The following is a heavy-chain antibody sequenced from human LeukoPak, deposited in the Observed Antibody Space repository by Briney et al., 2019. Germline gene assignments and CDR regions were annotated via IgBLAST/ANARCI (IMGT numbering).Heavy chain of an antibody. CDR3: ARLPANDYGDV. Sequence: GGSLRLSCAASGFTFSSYSMNWVRQAPGKGLEWVSSISSSSSYIYYADSVKGRFTISRDNAKNSLYLQMNSLRAEDTAVYYCARLPANDYGDVWSQGTTVTVSS. D-gene: IGHD4-17*01. J-gene: IGHJ6*02. CDR1: GFTFSSYS. V-gene: IGHV3-21*01. CDR2: ISSSSSYI.